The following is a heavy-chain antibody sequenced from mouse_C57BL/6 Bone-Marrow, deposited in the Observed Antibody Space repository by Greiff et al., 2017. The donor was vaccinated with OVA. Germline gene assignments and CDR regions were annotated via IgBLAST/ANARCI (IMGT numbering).Heavy chain of an antibody. V-gene: IGHV5-9-1*02. CDR1: GFTFSSYA. CDR3: TRDGGGYYYFDY. CDR2: ISSGGDYI. J-gene: IGHJ2*01. D-gene: IGHD2-3*01. Sequence: EVQLVESGEGLVKPGGSLKLSCAASGFTFSSYAMSWVRQTPEKRLEWVAYISSGGDYIYYADTVKGRFTISRDNARNTLYLQMSSLKSEDTAMYYCTRDGGGYYYFDYWGQGTTLTVSS.